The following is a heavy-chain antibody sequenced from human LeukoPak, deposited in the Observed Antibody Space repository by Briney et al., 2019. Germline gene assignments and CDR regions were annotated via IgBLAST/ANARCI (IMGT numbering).Heavy chain of an antibody. V-gene: IGHV3-23*01. D-gene: IGHD3-22*01. J-gene: IGHJ4*02. CDR2: FDRGSLDT. CDR3: ARRGYESSGPKYYFDH. Sequence: TGGSLRLSSAASGFTLSDYPMTWVRQAPGKGLQWVSLFDRGSLDTYYADSVRGRFTVSRDNDKNTLYLQMNSLRAEDTAVYYCARRGYESSGPKYYFDHWGQGILVTVSS. CDR1: GFTLSDYP.